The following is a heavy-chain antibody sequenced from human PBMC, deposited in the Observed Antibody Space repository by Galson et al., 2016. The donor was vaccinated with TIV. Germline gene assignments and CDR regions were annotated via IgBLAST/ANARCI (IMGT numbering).Heavy chain of an antibody. Sequence: SETLSLTCGIYGGSVSGYFWGWFRQHPGKGLEWIGEINHFGSSNYNPSLKNRLTISIDTTKKQFSLRLRSMTAADTAVDFCASVQCGSSLVSCYYHLDVWGQGTTVIVSS. CDR2: INHFGSS. V-gene: IGHV4-34*01. D-gene: IGHD6-6*01. J-gene: IGHJ6*03. CDR3: ASVQCGSSLVSCYYHLDV. CDR1: GGSVSGYF.